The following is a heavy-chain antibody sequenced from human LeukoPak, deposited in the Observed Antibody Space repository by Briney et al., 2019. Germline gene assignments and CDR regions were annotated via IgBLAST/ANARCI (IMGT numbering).Heavy chain of an antibody. CDR2: ISGSGGST. D-gene: IGHD4-17*01. CDR1: GFTFSSYA. J-gene: IGHJ6*02. CDR3: AKVQDYGDYIYYYYCGMDV. V-gene: IGHV3-23*01. Sequence: PGQSLRLSCPASGFTFSSYAMSWVRQAPGKGQEWVSAISGSGGSTYYADSVKGRFTISRDNSKNTLYLQMNSLRAEDTAVYYCAKVQDYGDYIYYYYCGMDVWGQGTTVSVSS.